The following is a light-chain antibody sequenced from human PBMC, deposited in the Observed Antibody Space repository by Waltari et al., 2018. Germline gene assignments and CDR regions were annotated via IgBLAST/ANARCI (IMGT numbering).Light chain of an antibody. V-gene: IGLV3-9*01. CDR1: NIGRKD. J-gene: IGLJ3*02. CDR3: QVYDSNTWV. Sequence: SYELTQPLSVSVALGQTARITCGGNNIGRKDVHWYQQKPGQAPVRGNRPSGIRERFSRSNSGNTATLTISRAQAGDEADYYCQVYDSNTWVFGGGTKLTVL.